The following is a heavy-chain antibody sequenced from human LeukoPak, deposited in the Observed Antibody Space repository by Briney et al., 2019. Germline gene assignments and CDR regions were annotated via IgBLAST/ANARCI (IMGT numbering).Heavy chain of an antibody. D-gene: IGHD3-22*01. V-gene: IGHV4-61*01. CDR3: ARDGGYYYDRSGYSHLDY. CDR1: GGSVSSGSYY. CDR2: IDNSGST. Sequence: SETLSLTCTVSGGSVSSGSYYWSWIRQPPGKGLEWIGHIDNSGSTNYNPSLKSRVTVSVDTSKNQFSLKLSSVTAADTALYYCARDGGYYYDRSGYSHLDYWGQGTLVTGSS. J-gene: IGHJ4*02.